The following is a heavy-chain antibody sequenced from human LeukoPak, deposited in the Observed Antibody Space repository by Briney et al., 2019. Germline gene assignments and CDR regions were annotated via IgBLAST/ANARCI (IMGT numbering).Heavy chain of an antibody. J-gene: IGHJ4*02. CDR2: INPNSGGT. D-gene: IGHD3-3*01. Sequence: GASVEVSCKASGYTFTGYYMHWVRQAPGQGLEWMGWINPNSGGTNYAQMFQGRVTMTRDTSISTAYMELSRLRSDDTAVYYCARSTADRNYDFWSGYYQYYFDYWGQGTLVTVSS. CDR3: ARSTADRNYDFWSGYYQYYFDY. V-gene: IGHV1-2*02. CDR1: GYTFTGYY.